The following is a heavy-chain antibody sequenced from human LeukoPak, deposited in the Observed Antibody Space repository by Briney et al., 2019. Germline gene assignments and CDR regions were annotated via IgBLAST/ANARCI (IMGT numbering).Heavy chain of an antibody. V-gene: IGHV4-34*01. J-gene: IGHJ5*02. CDR2: INHSGST. CDR1: AGSFSGYY. D-gene: IGHD2-15*01. CDR3: ARALGYCSGGSCTRGYNWFDP. Sequence: SETLSLTCAVYAGSFSGYYWSWIRQPPGKGLEWIGEINHSGSTKYNPSLKSRVTISVDTSKNQFSLKLSFVTTADTAVYYCARALGYCSGGSCTRGYNWFDPWGQGTLVTVPS.